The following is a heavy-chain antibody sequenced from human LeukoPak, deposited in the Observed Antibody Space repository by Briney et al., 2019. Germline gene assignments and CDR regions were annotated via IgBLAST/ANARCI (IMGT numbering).Heavy chain of an antibody. V-gene: IGHV4-59*12. CDR1: GGSISSYY. Sequence: SETLSLTCTVSGGSISSYYWSWIRQPPGKGLEWIGYIYYSGSTNYNPSLKSRVTISVDTSKNQFSLKLSSVTAADTAVYYCARVDMIVVVIFWGQGTLVTVSS. CDR3: ARVDMIVVVIF. J-gene: IGHJ4*02. D-gene: IGHD3-22*01. CDR2: IYYSGST.